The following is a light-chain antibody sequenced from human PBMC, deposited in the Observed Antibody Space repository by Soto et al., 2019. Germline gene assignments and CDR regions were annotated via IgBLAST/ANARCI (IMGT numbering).Light chain of an antibody. CDR2: DAS. J-gene: IGKJ2*01. CDR3: QQYNSYSYT. CDR1: QSISSR. V-gene: IGKV1-5*01. Sequence: DIQMTQSPSTLSASVGDRVTITCRASQSISSRLAWYQQKPGKAPKLLIYDASSLESGVPSRFTGSGSGTDFTLTISSLQPDDFATYYCQQYNSYSYTFGQGTKLEIK.